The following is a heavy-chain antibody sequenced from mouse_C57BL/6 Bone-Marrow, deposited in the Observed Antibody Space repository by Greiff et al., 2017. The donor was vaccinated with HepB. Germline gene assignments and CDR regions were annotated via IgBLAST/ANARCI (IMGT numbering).Heavy chain of an antibody. CDR3: ARENYYGSRYYFDY. J-gene: IGHJ2*01. D-gene: IGHD1-1*01. CDR1: GYTFTDYN. CDR2: INPNNGGT. V-gene: IGHV1-18*01. Sequence: VQLKESGPELVKPGASVKIPCKASGYTFTDYNMDWVKQSHGTSLEWIGDINPNNGGTIYNQKFKGKATLIVDKSSSTAYMELRSLTSEDTAVYYCARENYYGSRYYFDYWGQGTTLTVSS.